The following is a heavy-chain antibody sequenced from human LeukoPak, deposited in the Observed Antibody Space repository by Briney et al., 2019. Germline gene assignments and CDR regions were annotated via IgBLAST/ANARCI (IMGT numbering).Heavy chain of an antibody. V-gene: IGHV3-74*01. D-gene: IGHD3-16*01. Sequence: PGGSLRLSCAASGFTFTNYWMHWVRQAPGMGLVWVSRLPPDELDIIYADSVKGRFTVSRDNAKNSLYLQMNSLRAEDTAVYYCARALYDYVWGSYWGQGTLVTVSS. CDR2: LPPDELDI. J-gene: IGHJ4*02. CDR1: GFTFTNYW. CDR3: ARALYDYVWGSY.